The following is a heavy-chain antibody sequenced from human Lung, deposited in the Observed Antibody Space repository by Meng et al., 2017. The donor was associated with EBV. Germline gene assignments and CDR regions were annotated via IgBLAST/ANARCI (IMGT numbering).Heavy chain of an antibody. CDR2: IYHSGST. D-gene: IGHD2-15*01. V-gene: IGHV4-4*02. CDR1: GGSISSSNW. CDR3: ARGLCISGGSCPLDY. Sequence: AERQEEGPGLVKASGTLSLTCAAFGGSISSSNWGSWVRQPPGKGLEWIGEIYHSGSTNYNPSLKSRVTISVDKSKNQFSLKLSSVTAADTAVYYCARGLCISGGSCPLDYWGQGTLVTVSS. J-gene: IGHJ4*02.